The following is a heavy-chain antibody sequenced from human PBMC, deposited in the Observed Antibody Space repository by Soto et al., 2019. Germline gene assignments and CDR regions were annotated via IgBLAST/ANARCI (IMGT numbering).Heavy chain of an antibody. J-gene: IGHJ6*02. Sequence: GGSLRLSCAVSGFTFSGFWMTGVRQAPGKGLEWVANINHDGSEKYYAVSVKGRFTISRDNAKNSLYLQMNSLRAEDTALYYCTGGGYDLGSMDIWGQGTTVTVSS. V-gene: IGHV3-7*04. D-gene: IGHD3-10*01. CDR1: GFTFSGFW. CDR2: INHDGSEK. CDR3: TGGGYDLGSMDI.